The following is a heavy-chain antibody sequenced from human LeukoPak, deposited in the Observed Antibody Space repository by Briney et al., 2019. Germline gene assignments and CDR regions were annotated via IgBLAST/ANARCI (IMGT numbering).Heavy chain of an antibody. CDR1: GFTFSSYA. CDR3: ARGTMADDALDY. CDR2: ISYDGSNK. V-gene: IGHV3-30-3*01. J-gene: IGHJ4*02. Sequence: PGGSLRLSCAASGFTFSSYAMHWVRQAPGKGLEWVAVISYDGSNKYYADSVKGRFTISRDNSKNALYLQMNSLRAEDTAVYYCARGTMADDALDYWGQGTLVTVSS. D-gene: IGHD4/OR15-4a*01.